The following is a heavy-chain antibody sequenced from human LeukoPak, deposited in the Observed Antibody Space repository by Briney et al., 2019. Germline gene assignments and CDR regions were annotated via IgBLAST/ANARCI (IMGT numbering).Heavy chain of an antibody. Sequence: SETLSLTCTVSGGSISSSSYYWGWIRQPPGKGLEWIGEINHSGSTNYNPSLKSRVTISVDTSKNQFSLKLSSVTAADTAVYYCARPHRGPKLLWFGELSGWFDPWGQGTLVTVSS. J-gene: IGHJ5*02. CDR1: GGSISSSSYY. CDR3: ARPHRGPKLLWFGELSGWFDP. CDR2: INHSGST. D-gene: IGHD3-10*01. V-gene: IGHV4-39*07.